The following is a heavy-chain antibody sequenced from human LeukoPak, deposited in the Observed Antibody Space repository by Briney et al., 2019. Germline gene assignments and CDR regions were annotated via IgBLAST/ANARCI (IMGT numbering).Heavy chain of an antibody. V-gene: IGHV1-69*05. J-gene: IGHJ4*02. CDR1: GGTFSSYA. Sequence: ASVKVSCKASGGTFSSYAISWVRQAPGQGLEWMGGIIPIFGTANYAQKFQGRVTITTDESTSTAYMELSSLRSEDTAVYYCAREIAAAAAGYFDYWGQGTLVTVSS. CDR3: AREIAAAAAGYFDY. CDR2: IIPIFGTA. D-gene: IGHD6-13*01.